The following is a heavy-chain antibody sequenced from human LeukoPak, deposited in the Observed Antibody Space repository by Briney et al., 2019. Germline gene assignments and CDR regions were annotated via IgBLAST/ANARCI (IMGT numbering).Heavy chain of an antibody. CDR2: IYHSGST. CDR3: AREGLNMVRGVIPKEAWGWFDP. Sequence: SETLSLTCTVSGYSISSGYYWGWIRQPPGKGLEWIGSIYHSGSTYYNPSLKSRVTISVDTSKNQFSLKLSSVTAADTAVYYCAREGLNMVRGVIPKEAWGWFDPWGQGTLVTVSS. V-gene: IGHV4-38-2*02. D-gene: IGHD3-10*01. CDR1: GYSISSGYY. J-gene: IGHJ5*02.